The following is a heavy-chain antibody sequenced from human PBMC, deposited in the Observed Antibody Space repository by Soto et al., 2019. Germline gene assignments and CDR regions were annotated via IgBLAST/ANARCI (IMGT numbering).Heavy chain of an antibody. CDR1: GFTFSSYA. CDR2: ISGSGGST. CDR3: AKDVVPYLVVVAARVMWRPYPLLYY. V-gene: IGHV3-23*01. J-gene: IGHJ4*02. Sequence: GGSLRLSCAASGFTFSSYAMSWVRQAPGKGLEWVSAISGSGGSTYYADSVKGRFTISRDNSKNTLYLQMNSLRAEDTAVYYCAKDVVPYLVVVAARVMWRPYPLLYYWGQGTLVTVSS. D-gene: IGHD2-15*01.